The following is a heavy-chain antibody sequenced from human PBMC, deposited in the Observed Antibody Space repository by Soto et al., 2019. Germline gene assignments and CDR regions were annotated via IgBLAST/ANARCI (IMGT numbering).Heavy chain of an antibody. J-gene: IGHJ4*02. CDR2: IYSGGST. CDR3: ARDISHYDILTGYSQLVFDY. CDR1: GFTVSSNY. V-gene: IGHV3-66*01. Sequence: PGGSLRLSCAASGFTVSSNYMSWVRQAPGKGLEWVSVIYSGGSTYYADSVKGRFTISRDNSKNTLYLQMNSLRAEDTAVYYCARDISHYDILTGYSQLVFDYWGQGTLVTVSS. D-gene: IGHD3-9*01.